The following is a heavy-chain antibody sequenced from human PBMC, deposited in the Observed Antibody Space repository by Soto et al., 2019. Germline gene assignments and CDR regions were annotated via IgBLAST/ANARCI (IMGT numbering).Heavy chain of an antibody. J-gene: IGHJ4*02. CDR2: ISAYNGNT. Sequence: GASVKVSCKASGYTFTSYGISWVRQAPGQGLEWMGWISAYNGNTNYAQKLQGRVTMTTDTSTSTAYMELRSLRSEDTAVYYCARDSSPYCSGGSCYGPFDYWGQGTLVTVSS. V-gene: IGHV1-18*01. CDR3: ARDSSPYCSGGSCYGPFDY. D-gene: IGHD2-15*01. CDR1: GYTFTSYG.